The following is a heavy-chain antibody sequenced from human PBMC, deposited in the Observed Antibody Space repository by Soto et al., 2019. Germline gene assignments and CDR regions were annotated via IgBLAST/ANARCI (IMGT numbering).Heavy chain of an antibody. D-gene: IGHD3-10*01. CDR1: GYSFSSHW. V-gene: IGHV5-51*01. Sequence: EVQLVQSGAEVKKPGESLKISCKGSGYSFSSHWIGWVRQMPGKGLEWMGIIYPGDSDTRYSPSFQGQGTISADKSISTAYLQWSRLKASDTAMYYCSRHSFRRVSDAFDIWGQGTMVTVSS. CDR2: IYPGDSDT. CDR3: SRHSFRRVSDAFDI. J-gene: IGHJ3*02.